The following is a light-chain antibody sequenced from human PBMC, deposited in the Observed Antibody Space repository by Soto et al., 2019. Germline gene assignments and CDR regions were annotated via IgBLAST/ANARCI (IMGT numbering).Light chain of an antibody. V-gene: IGKV1-5*01. Sequence: DIQMTQSPSTLSASVGDRVTITCRASQGISGWLAWYQQKPGKAPKLLIYDASTLESGVPLRFSGSGSGTEFTRTISSLQPDDFATYYCQQYDQYLYTFGQGTELRIK. CDR2: DAS. CDR1: QGISGW. J-gene: IGKJ2*01. CDR3: QQYDQYLYT.